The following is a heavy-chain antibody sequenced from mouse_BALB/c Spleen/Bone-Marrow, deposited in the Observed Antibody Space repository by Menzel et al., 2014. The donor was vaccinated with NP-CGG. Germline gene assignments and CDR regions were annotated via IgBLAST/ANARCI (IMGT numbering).Heavy chain of an antibody. CDR3: TRTYYRYGAYYFDT. J-gene: IGHJ2*01. CDR2: ISFNGTN. CDR1: GYSITSSYF. V-gene: IGHV3-6*02. D-gene: IGHD2-14*01. Sequence: EVKLLESGPGLVKPSQSLSLSCSVTGYSITSSYFWNWIRQFPGNKLEWMGYISFNGTNNYNPSLKNRISITRDTSKSQFFLKLSSVTTEDTATFYCTRTYYRYGAYYFDTWGQGTTLTVSS.